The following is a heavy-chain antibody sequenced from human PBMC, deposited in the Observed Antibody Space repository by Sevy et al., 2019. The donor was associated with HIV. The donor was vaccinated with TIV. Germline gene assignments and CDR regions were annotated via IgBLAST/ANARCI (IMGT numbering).Heavy chain of an antibody. D-gene: IGHD6-19*01. Sequence: GGSLRLSCAASGFTFSSYGMHWVRQAPGKGLECVAVIWYDGSNKYYADSVKGRFTISRDNSKNTLYLQMNGLRAEDTAVYYCAKGTVPYSSGWYYYYYYYYMDVWGKGTTVTVSS. J-gene: IGHJ6*03. CDR3: AKGTVPYSSGWYYYYYYYYMDV. V-gene: IGHV3-33*06. CDR2: IWYDGSNK. CDR1: GFTFSSYG.